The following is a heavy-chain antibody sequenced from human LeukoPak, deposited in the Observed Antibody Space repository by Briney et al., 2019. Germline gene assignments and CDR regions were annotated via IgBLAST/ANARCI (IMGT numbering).Heavy chain of an antibody. CDR2: ISRDSTTI. V-gene: IGHV3-48*01. CDR1: GFTFSSFH. J-gene: IGHJ4*02. D-gene: IGHD3-22*01. Sequence: AGGSLRLSCAASGFTFSSFHINWVRQAPGKGLEWLSYISRDSTTIYYADSVKGRFTISRDNAKNSLYLQMNSLRAEDTAVYHCATDYYDSSGYYTGSYWGQGTLVTVPS. CDR3: ATDYYDSSGYYTGSY.